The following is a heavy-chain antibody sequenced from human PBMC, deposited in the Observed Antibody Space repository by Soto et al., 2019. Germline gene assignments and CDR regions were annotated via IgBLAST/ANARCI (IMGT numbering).Heavy chain of an antibody. D-gene: IGHD3-22*01. Sequence: GASVKVSCKASGGTFSSYAISWVRQAPGQGLEWMGGIIPIFGTANYAQKFQGRATITADESTSTAYMELSSLRSEDTAVYYCARGYYDSSGYYPFDYWGQGTLVTVSS. J-gene: IGHJ4*02. V-gene: IGHV1-69*13. CDR1: GGTFSSYA. CDR2: IIPIFGTA. CDR3: ARGYYDSSGYYPFDY.